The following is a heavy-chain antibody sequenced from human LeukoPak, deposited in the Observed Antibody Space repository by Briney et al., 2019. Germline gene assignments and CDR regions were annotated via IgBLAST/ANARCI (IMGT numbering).Heavy chain of an antibody. CDR3: AFSHARYSGSYYPLDY. V-gene: IGHV4-59*08. Sequence: SETLSLTCTVSGGSISTYYWSWIRQPPGKGLEWIGHIYYSGFTDYNPSLKSRVTISVDTSKNQFSLKLSSVTAADTAVYYCAFSHARYSGSYYPLDYWGQGTLVTVSS. CDR2: IYYSGFT. D-gene: IGHD1-26*01. CDR1: GGSISTYY. J-gene: IGHJ4*02.